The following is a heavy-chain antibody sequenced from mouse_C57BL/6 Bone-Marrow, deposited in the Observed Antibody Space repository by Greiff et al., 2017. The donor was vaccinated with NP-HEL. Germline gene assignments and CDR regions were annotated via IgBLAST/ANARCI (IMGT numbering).Heavy chain of an antibody. V-gene: IGHV1-69*01. D-gene: IGHD2-4*01. J-gene: IGHJ3*01. CDR1: GYTFTSYW. CDR2: IDPSDSYT. CDR3: ARDYDDSFAD. Sequence: QVQLQQPGAELVMPGASVKLSCKASGYTFTSYWMHWVKQRPGQGLEWIGEIDPSDSYTNYNQKFKGKSTLTVDKSSSTAYMQLSSLTSEDSAVYYCARDYDDSFADWGQGTLVTVSA.